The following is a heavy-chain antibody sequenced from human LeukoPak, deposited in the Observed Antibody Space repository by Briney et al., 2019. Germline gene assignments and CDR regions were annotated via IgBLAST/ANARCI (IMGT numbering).Heavy chain of an antibody. D-gene: IGHD5-12*01. CDR2: IYYSGST. Sequence: SETLSLTCTVSGGSVSSGSYYWSWIRQPPGKGLEWIGYIYYSGSTNYNPSLKSRVTISVDTSKNQFSLKLSSVTAADTAVYYCARGVGYSGYLDYWGQGTLVTVSS. CDR1: GGSVSSGSYY. V-gene: IGHV4-61*01. J-gene: IGHJ4*02. CDR3: ARGVGYSGYLDY.